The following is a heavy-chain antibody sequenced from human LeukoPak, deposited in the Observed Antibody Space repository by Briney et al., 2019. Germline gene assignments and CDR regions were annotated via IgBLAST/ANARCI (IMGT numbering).Heavy chain of an antibody. CDR3: TREAYSAYAFDI. V-gene: IGHV1-2*02. Sequence: ASVTVSCKASGYTFTGYYMHWVRQAPGQGLEWMGWINPNSGGTNYAQKFQGRVTMTRDTSISTAYMELSRLRSDDTAVYYCTREAYSAYAFDIWGQGTMVTVSS. J-gene: IGHJ3*02. CDR1: GYTFTGYY. CDR2: INPNSGGT. D-gene: IGHD1-26*01.